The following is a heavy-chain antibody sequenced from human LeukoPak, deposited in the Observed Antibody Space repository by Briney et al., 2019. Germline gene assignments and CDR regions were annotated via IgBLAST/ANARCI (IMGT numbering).Heavy chain of an antibody. Sequence: PSETLSLTCTGSGGSISSGGYYWSWIRQHPGKGLEWVGYIYYSGSTYYNPSLKSRVTISVDTSKNQFSLKLSSVTAADTAVYYCAREGGYYFDYWGQGTLVTVSS. D-gene: IGHD3-22*01. CDR2: IYYSGST. CDR1: GGSISSGGYY. J-gene: IGHJ4*02. CDR3: AREGGYYFDY. V-gene: IGHV4-31*03.